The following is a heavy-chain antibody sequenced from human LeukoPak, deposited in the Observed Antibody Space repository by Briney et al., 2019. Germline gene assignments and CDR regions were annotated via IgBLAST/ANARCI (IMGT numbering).Heavy chain of an antibody. CDR3: AKEVARHIVVVTANRPTDY. D-gene: IGHD2-21*02. Sequence: GGSLRLSSAASGFTFSDYGMHWVRQAPGKGLDWVIFIRYDGTNKYYADSVKGRFTISRDNSKNTLYLQMNSLRAEDTAVYYCAKEVARHIVVVTANRPTDYWGQGTLVTVSS. J-gene: IGHJ4*02. CDR2: IRYDGTNK. V-gene: IGHV3-30*02. CDR1: GFTFSDYG.